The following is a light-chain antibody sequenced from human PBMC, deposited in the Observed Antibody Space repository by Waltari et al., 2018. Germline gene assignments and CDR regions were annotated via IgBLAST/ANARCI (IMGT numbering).Light chain of an antibody. CDR2: AAS. CDR1: QDVDNW. V-gene: IGKV1-12*01. Sequence: DIQMTQSPSFVSASIGDRVTITCRPCQDVDNWLAWYQQKPGKAPNILIYAASTLHSGVPSRFSGSGSGTEFTLTISSLQPEDFATYFCQQTNSFPYTFAQGTKLEIK. CDR3: QQTNSFPYT. J-gene: IGKJ2*01.